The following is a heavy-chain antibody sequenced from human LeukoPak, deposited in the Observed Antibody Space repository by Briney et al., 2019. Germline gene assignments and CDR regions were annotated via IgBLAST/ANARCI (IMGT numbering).Heavy chain of an antibody. J-gene: IGHJ6*02. CDR2: ISAYNGDT. CDR3: ARSCYYDSSGYYYPRAMDV. V-gene: IGHV1-18*01. D-gene: IGHD3-22*01. Sequence: ASVKVSCKASGYTFTSYGITWVRQAPGQGLEWMGWISAYNGDTNYAQKLQGRVTMTTDTSTSTAYMELRSLRSDDTAVYYCARSCYYDSSGYYYPRAMDVWGRGTTVTVSS. CDR1: GYTFTSYG.